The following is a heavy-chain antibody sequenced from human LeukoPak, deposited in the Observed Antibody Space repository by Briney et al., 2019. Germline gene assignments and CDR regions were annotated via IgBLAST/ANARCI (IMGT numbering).Heavy chain of an antibody. CDR3: ARESPNNSKIGDYFDY. CDR1: GFTVSSNY. CDR2: IYSGGST. D-gene: IGHD3-10*01. Sequence: PGGSLRLSCAASGFTVSSNYMSWVRQAPGKGLEWVSVIYSGGSTYYADSVKGRSTISRDNSKNTLYLQMNSLRAEDTAVYYCARESPNNSKIGDYFDYWGQGTLVTVSS. J-gene: IGHJ4*02. V-gene: IGHV3-53*01.